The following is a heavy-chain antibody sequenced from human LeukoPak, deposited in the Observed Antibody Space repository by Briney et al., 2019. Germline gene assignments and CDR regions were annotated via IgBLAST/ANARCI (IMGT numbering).Heavy chain of an antibody. CDR3: ARGPNDFWSGYYNWFDP. D-gene: IGHD3-3*01. CDR1: GGSFSGYY. J-gene: IGHJ5*02. CDR2: INHSGST. Sequence: SETLSLTCAVYGGSFSGYYWSWIRQPPGKGLEWIGEINHSGSTNYNPSLKSRVTISVDTSKSQFSLKPSSVTAADTAVYYCARGPNDFWSGYYNWFDPWGQGTLVTVSS. V-gene: IGHV4-34*01.